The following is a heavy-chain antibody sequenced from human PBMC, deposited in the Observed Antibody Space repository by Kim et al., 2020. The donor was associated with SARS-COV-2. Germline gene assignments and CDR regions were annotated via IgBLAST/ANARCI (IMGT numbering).Heavy chain of an antibody. D-gene: IGHD6-19*01. CDR1: GFTFTSSA. CDR3: AAPSSSGWNKSLYYYYYYGMDV. Sequence: SVKVSCKASGFTFTSSAVQWVRQARGQRLEWIGWIVVGSGNTNYAQKFQERVTITRDMSTSTAYMELSSLRSEDTAVYYCAAPSSSGWNKSLYYYYYYGMDVWGQGTTVTVSS. V-gene: IGHV1-58*01. CDR2: IVVGSGNT. J-gene: IGHJ6*02.